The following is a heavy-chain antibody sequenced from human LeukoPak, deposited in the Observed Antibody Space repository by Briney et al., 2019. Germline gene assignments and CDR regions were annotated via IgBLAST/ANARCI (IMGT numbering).Heavy chain of an antibody. CDR1: AASFSSHY. CDR2: ISYIGST. J-gene: IGHJ3*02. Sequence: SETLSLTCAVSAASFSSHYWTWIRQSPGKGLEWIGYISYIGSTNYNPSLKSQVTISIDTSRNQFSLKLRSVTAADTAVYYCARDLVTVTKGFDIWGQGTMVSVSS. CDR3: ARDLVTVTKGFDI. D-gene: IGHD4-17*01. V-gene: IGHV4-59*11.